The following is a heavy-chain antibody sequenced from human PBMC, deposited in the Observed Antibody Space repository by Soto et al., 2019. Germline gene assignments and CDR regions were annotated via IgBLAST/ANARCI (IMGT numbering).Heavy chain of an antibody. CDR3: ASQLVRRVYYYGMDV. V-gene: IGHV4-61*01. D-gene: IGHD6-6*01. CDR2: INHSGST. Sequence: PSETLSLTCTASGGSVSSGSYYWSWIRQPPGKGLEWIGEINHSGSTNYNPSLKSRVTISVDTSRNQFSLKLSSVTAADTAVYYCASQLVRRVYYYGMDVWGQGTTVTVSS. CDR1: GGSVSSGSYY. J-gene: IGHJ6*02.